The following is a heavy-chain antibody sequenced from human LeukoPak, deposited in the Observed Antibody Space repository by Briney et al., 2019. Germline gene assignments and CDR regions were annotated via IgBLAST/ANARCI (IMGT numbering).Heavy chain of an antibody. Sequence: ASVKVSCKASGYTFTSYGISWVRQAPGQGLEWMGWINPNSGGTNYAQKFQGRVTMTRDTSISTAYMELSRLRSDDTAVYYCARDYVWGSYRPSLVDYWGQGTLVTVSS. CDR1: GYTFTSYG. V-gene: IGHV1-2*02. J-gene: IGHJ4*02. D-gene: IGHD3-16*02. CDR3: ARDYVWGSYRPSLVDY. CDR2: INPNSGGT.